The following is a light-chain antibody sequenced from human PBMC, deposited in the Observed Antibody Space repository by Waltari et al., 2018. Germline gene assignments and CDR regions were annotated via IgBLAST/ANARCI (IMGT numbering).Light chain of an antibody. Sequence: IQLTQSPSSLSASVGDRVTITCRASQGISSYLAWYQQKPGKAPKLLIYAASTLQSGVPSSFSGSGSGTDFTLTISRLQPEDFATYYCQQLNSYPRGLFTFGPGTKVDIK. J-gene: IGKJ3*01. CDR2: AAS. V-gene: IGKV1-9*01. CDR1: QGISSY. CDR3: QQLNSYPRGLFT.